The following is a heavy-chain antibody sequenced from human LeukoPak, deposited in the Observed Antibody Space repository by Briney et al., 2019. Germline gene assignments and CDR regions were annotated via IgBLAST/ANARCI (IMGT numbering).Heavy chain of an antibody. CDR2: IGGDGGTT. J-gene: IGHJ4*02. CDR3: ARDNTYSDFWSGYSAYDY. CDR1: GFTFSSFV. V-gene: IGHV3-23*01. D-gene: IGHD3-3*01. Sequence: GSLRLSCAASGFTFSSFVLSWVRQAPGKRLEWVSAIGGDGGTTYYADSVKGRFTIARDNSKNTLYLQMNSLRAEDTAIYYCARDNTYSDFWSGYSAYDYWGQGILVTVSS.